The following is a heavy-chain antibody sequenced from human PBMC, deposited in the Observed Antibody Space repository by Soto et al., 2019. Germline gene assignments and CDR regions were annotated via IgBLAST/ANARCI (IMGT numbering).Heavy chain of an antibody. V-gene: IGHV3-48*02. CDR1: GFTFSSYS. CDR3: ARDWAWLPYSYYYGMDV. D-gene: IGHD3-9*01. J-gene: IGHJ6*02. CDR2: ISSSSSTI. Sequence: GGSLRLSCAASGFTFSSYSMNWVHQAPGKGLEWVSYISSSSSTIYYADSVKGRFTISRDNAKNSLYLQMNSLRDEDTAVYYCARDWAWLPYSYYYGMDVWGQGTTVTVSS.